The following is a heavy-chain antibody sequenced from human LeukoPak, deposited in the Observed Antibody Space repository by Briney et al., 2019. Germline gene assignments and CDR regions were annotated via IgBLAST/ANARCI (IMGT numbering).Heavy chain of an antibody. CDR2: ISSSGSTI. D-gene: IGHD6-13*01. Sequence: GGSLRLSCAASGFTFSSYEMNWVRQAPGKGLEWVSYISSSGSTIYYADSVKGRFTISRDNAKNSLYLQRNSLRAEDTAVYYCARGRQQQLVQSPEDYWGQGTLVTVSS. CDR1: GFTFSSYE. V-gene: IGHV3-48*03. J-gene: IGHJ4*02. CDR3: ARGRQQQLVQSPEDY.